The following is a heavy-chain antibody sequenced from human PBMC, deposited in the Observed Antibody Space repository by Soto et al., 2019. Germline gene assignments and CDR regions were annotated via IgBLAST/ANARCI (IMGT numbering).Heavy chain of an antibody. V-gene: IGHV4-39*01. Sequence: PSEPLSVTCTVSGGSISSSSYYWAWIRQPPGQGLEWIGSINNSGKTYYKPSLKSRVTISVDTPKNQFSLRLTPVTAADTAVYYCVRELWGQSDPWGQGTLVTFSS. CDR2: INNSGKT. D-gene: IGHD2-21*01. CDR3: VRELWGQSDP. J-gene: IGHJ5*02. CDR1: GGSISSSSYY.